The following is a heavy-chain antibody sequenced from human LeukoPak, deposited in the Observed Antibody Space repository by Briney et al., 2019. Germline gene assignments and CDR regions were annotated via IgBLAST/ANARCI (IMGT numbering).Heavy chain of an antibody. V-gene: IGHV1-2*02. J-gene: IGHJ4*02. CDR3: ARDSARLRSSTPLYYFDY. D-gene: IGHD2-2*01. CDR2: INPNSGGT. Sequence: ASVNVSCKASGYTFTGYYMQWVRQAPGQGVEGMGWINPNSGGTNYAQKFQGRVTMTRDTSISTAYMELSRLRSDDTAVYYCARDSARLRSSTPLYYFDYWGQGTLVTVSS. CDR1: GYTFTGYY.